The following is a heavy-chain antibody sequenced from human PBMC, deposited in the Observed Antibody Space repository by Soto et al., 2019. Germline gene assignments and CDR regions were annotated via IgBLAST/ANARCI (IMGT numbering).Heavy chain of an antibody. Sequence: HGESLKISCKGSGYSFTSYWIGWVRQMPGKGLEWMGIIYPGDSDTRYSPSFQGQVTISADKSISTAYLQWSSLKASDTAMYYCARRNYGDYHYYYGMDVSGQATTVTVSS. CDR1: GYSFTSYW. V-gene: IGHV5-51*01. J-gene: IGHJ6*02. D-gene: IGHD4-17*01. CDR2: IYPGDSDT. CDR3: ARRNYGDYHYYYGMDV.